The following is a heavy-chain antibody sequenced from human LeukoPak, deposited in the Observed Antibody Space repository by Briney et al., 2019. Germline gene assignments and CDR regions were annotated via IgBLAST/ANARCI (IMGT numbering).Heavy chain of an antibody. CDR1: GFTFSSYA. V-gene: IGHV3-23*01. CDR3: AKAQYQLLLNYFDY. J-gene: IGHJ4*02. D-gene: IGHD2-2*01. Sequence: GGSLRLSCAASGFTFSSYAMSWVRQAPGKGLEWVSAISGSGGSTYYADSVKDRFTISRDNSKNTLYLQMNSLRAEDTAVYYCAKAQYQLLLNYFDYWGQGTLVTVSS. CDR2: ISGSGGST.